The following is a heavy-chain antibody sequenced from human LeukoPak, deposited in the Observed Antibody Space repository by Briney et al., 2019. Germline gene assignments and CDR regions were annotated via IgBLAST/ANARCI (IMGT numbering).Heavy chain of an antibody. D-gene: IGHD4-11*01. Sequence: PGGSLRLSCAASGFSYCNYAMSWVRQAPGKGLDWVSGISGTGGPTYYADSVKGRFTISRDDSKNTVYLQMNSLRAEDTAVYFCAKHDNSAWLTYWGQGALVTVSS. CDR2: ISGTGGPT. J-gene: IGHJ4*02. CDR3: AKHDNSAWLTY. CDR1: GFSYCNYA. V-gene: IGHV3-23*01.